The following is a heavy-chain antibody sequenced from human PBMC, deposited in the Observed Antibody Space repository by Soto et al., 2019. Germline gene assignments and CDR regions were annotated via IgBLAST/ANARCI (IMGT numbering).Heavy chain of an antibody. CDR3: ARDESSSMYYFAY. D-gene: IGHD6-13*01. CDR1: GFTFSSKS. J-gene: IGHJ4*02. Sequence: GGSLRLCCAASGFTFSSKSMSWVRQPPGKGLEWVSGISGSGGSTYYADSVKGRFTISRDNSKNTLFLQMNSLRAEDTAVYYCARDESSSMYYFAYWGQGTLVTVSS. CDR2: ISGSGGST. V-gene: IGHV3-23*01.